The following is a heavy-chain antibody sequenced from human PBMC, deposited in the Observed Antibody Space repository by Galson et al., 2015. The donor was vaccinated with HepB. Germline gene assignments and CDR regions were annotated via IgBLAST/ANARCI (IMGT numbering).Heavy chain of an antibody. J-gene: IGHJ4*02. CDR1: GFTFSSYA. D-gene: IGHD6-19*01. Sequence: SLRLSCAASGFTFSSYAMHWVRQAPGKGLDWVAVISYDGNNKYYADSVKGRFSISRDKSKKTLYLQMNSLRAEDTAVYFCARDRGSLAGTNPCFDSWGQGTLVTVSS. V-gene: IGHV3-30*04. CDR2: ISYDGNNK. CDR3: ARDRGSLAGTNPCFDS.